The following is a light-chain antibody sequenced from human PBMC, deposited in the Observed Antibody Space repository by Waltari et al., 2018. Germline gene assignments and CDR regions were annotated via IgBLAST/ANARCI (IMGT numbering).Light chain of an antibody. CDR3: QQSYSSPYT. J-gene: IGKJ2*01. CDR1: QSIINY. V-gene: IGKV1-39*01. CDR2: GAS. Sequence: DIQMTQSPSSLSASVGDRVTITCRASQSIINYLNWYQQKPGKAPNLLISGASSLHTGVPSRFSGSGSGTDFTLTISSLQPEDFAIYYCQQSYSSPYTFGQGTKVE.